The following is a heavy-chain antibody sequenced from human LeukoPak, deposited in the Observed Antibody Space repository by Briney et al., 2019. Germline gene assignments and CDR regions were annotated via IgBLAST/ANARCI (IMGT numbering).Heavy chain of an antibody. V-gene: IGHV1-8*02. CDR1: GYTFTSYY. Sequence: ASVKVSCKASGYTFTSYYMHWVRQAPGQGLEWMGWMNPNSGNTGYAQKFQGRVTMTRNTSISTACMELSSLRSEDTAVYYCATAGLYMTTAFDYWGQGTLVTVSS. J-gene: IGHJ4*02. CDR3: ATAGLYMTTAFDY. CDR2: MNPNSGNT. D-gene: IGHD4-17*01.